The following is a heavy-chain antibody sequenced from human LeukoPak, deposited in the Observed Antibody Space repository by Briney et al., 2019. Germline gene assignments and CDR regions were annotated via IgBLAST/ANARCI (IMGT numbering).Heavy chain of an antibody. CDR1: GGSISSYY. CDR2: IYYSGST. V-gene: IGHV4-59*01. D-gene: IGHD1-26*01. CDR3: ARGQREWELSPFLH. J-gene: IGHJ4*02. Sequence: SSETLSLTCTVSGGSISSYYWSWIRQPPGKGLEWIGYIYYSGSTNYNPSLKSRVTISVDTSKNQFSLKLGSVTAADTAVYYCARGQREWELSPFLHRGQGTLVTVSS.